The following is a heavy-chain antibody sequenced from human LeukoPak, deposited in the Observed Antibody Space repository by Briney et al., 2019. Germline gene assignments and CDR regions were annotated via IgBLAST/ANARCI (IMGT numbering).Heavy chain of an antibody. Sequence: SETLSLTCTVSGGSISSRSYYWGWIRQPPGKGLEWIGIIYYSGSTYYNPSLKSRVTISVDTSKNQFSLKLSSVTAADTAVYYCARIYSSSYYYYYYYMDVWGKGTTVTVSS. CDR2: IYYSGST. CDR3: ARIYSSSYYYYYYYMDV. J-gene: IGHJ6*03. V-gene: IGHV4-39*07. CDR1: GGSISSRSYY. D-gene: IGHD6-6*01.